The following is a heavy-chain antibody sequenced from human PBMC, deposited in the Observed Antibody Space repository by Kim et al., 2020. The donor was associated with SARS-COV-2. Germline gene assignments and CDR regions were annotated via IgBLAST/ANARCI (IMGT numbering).Heavy chain of an antibody. D-gene: IGHD1-20*01. Sequence: GGSLRLSCTASGFTFSSYEMNWVRQAPGKGLEWVSYIIGSGTTIYYADSVRGRVTISRDNDKNSLFLHMNSLRAEDTAVYYCARGPNNSPFDYWGQGTLV. CDR1: GFTFSSYE. CDR3: ARGPNNSPFDY. V-gene: IGHV3-48*03. CDR2: IIGSGTTI. J-gene: IGHJ4*02.